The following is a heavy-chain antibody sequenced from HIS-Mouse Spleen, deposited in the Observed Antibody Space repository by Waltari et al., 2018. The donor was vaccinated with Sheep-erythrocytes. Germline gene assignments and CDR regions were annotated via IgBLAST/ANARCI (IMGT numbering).Heavy chain of an antibody. CDR3: ARLYYYDSSGYYFDY. CDR2: IYYSGST. V-gene: IGHV4-39*01. Sequence: QLQLQESGPGLVKPSDTLSLTCTVSGGSISSSSYYWGWIRQPPGKGLEWIGSIYYSGSTHYHPSLKSRVTISVDTSKNQFSLKLSSVTAADTAVYYCARLYYYDSSGYYFDYWGQGTLVTVSS. D-gene: IGHD3-22*01. J-gene: IGHJ4*02. CDR1: GGSISSSSYY.